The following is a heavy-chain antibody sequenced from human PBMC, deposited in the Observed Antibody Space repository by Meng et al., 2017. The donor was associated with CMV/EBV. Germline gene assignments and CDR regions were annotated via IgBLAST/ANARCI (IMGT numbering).Heavy chain of an antibody. J-gene: IGHJ6*02. CDR1: GFTFSSYA. CDR2: ISYDGSNK. D-gene: IGHD2-2*01. CDR3: ARIGGYCSSTSCVGMDV. Sequence: GGSLRLSCAASGFTFSSYAMHWVRQAPGKGLEWVAVISYDGSNKYYADSVKGRFTISRDNSKNTLYLQMNSLRAEDTAVCYCARIGGYCSSTSCVGMDVWGQGTTVTVSS. V-gene: IGHV3-30-3*01.